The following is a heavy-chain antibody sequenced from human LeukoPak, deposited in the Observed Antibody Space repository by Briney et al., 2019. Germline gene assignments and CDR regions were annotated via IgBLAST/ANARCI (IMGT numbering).Heavy chain of an antibody. CDR1: GFTFSSYA. CDR2: ISGSGGST. D-gene: IGHD3-3*02. V-gene: IGHV3-23*01. Sequence: TGGSLRLSCAASGFTFSSYAMSWVRQAPGKGLEWVSAISGSGGSTYYADSVKGRFTVSRDDSKNTAYLQMNDLRTEDTAVYYCIRHLIDSWGQGTLVTVSS. CDR3: IRHLIDS. J-gene: IGHJ4*02.